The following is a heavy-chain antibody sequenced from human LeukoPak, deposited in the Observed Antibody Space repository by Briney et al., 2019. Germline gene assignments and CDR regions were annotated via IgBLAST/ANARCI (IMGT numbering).Heavy chain of an antibody. CDR2: IYSGGST. CDR3: ARDFGYGSGSYQY. V-gene: IGHV3-66*01. J-gene: IGHJ4*02. Sequence: PGGSLRLSCAASGFTVSSNYMSWVRQAPGKGLEWVSVIYSGGSTYYADSVKGRFTISRDNSKNTLYLRMNSLRAEDTAVYYCARDFGYGSGSYQYWGQGTLVTVSS. D-gene: IGHD3-10*01. CDR1: GFTVSSNY.